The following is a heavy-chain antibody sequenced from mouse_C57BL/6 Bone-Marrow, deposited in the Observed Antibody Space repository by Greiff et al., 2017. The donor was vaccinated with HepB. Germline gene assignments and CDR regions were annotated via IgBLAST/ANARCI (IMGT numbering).Heavy chain of an antibody. CDR3: ASPGGVTTWGVDY. Sequence: EVKVVESGGGLVKPGGSLKLSCAASGFTFSDYGMHWVRQAPEKGLEWVAYISSGSSTIYYADTVKGRFTISRDNAKNTLFLQMTSLRSEDAAMYYCASPGGVTTWGVDYWGQGTSVTVSS. V-gene: IGHV5-17*01. D-gene: IGHD2-2*01. CDR2: ISSGSSTI. J-gene: IGHJ4*01. CDR1: GFTFSDYG.